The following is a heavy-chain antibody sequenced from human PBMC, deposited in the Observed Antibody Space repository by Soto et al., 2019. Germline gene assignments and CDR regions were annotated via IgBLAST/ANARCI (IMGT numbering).Heavy chain of an antibody. D-gene: IGHD1-26*01. CDR2: ISYDGSNK. V-gene: IGHV3-30*18. Sequence: QVNLVESEGGVVQPGKSLRLSCEASGFSFRSYGLHWVRQAPGKGREWVGLISYDGSNKFYADSVRGRFNISRDNSNNTLYLQITSLRVEDTAVYYCAKDLFSGGSYPNWFDPWGHGTLVTVSS. CDR1: GFSFRSYG. CDR3: AKDLFSGGSYPNWFDP. J-gene: IGHJ5*02.